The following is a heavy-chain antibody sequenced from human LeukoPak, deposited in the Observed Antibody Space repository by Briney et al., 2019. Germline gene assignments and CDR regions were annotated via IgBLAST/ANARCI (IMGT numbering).Heavy chain of an antibody. V-gene: IGHV4-30-2*01. CDR1: GGSISSGGYS. Sequence: SETLSLTCAVSGGSISSGGYSWSWIRQPPGKGLEWIGYIYHSGSTYYNPSLKSRVTISVDRSKNQFSLKPSSVTAADTAVYYCARVSSGWLQFYFDYWGQGTLVTVSS. J-gene: IGHJ4*02. CDR3: ARVSSGWLQFYFDY. CDR2: IYHSGST. D-gene: IGHD5-24*01.